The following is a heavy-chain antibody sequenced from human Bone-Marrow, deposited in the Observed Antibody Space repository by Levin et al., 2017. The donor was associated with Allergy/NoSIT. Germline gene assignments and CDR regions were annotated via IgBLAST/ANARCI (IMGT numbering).Heavy chain of an antibody. CDR3: ARDANYYDSSGYLSSHACDL. D-gene: IGHD3-22*01. J-gene: IGHJ3*01. CDR1: GGSVSNGDYY. Sequence: SETLSLTCTVSGGSVSNGDYYWTWIRQSPGKGLEWIGYIHDSGSTDYKTSLTSRLNISIDRSRNQFSLRLTSVTAADTAVYYCARDANYYDSSGYLSSHACDLWGQGTMVTVSS. CDR2: IHDSGST. V-gene: IGHV4-30-4*01.